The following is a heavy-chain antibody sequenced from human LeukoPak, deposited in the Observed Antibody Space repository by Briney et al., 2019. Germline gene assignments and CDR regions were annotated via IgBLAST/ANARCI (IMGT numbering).Heavy chain of an antibody. CDR2: ISSSSSYI. CDR3: ARGGDNSNNWFDP. Sequence: GGSLRLSCAASGFTFSSYSMNWVRQAPGKGLEWVSSISSSSSYIYYADSVKGRFTISRDNAKNSLYLQMNSLRAEDTAVYYGARGGDNSNNWFDPWGQGALVTVSS. J-gene: IGHJ5*02. V-gene: IGHV3-21*01. CDR1: GFTFSSYS. D-gene: IGHD3-10*01.